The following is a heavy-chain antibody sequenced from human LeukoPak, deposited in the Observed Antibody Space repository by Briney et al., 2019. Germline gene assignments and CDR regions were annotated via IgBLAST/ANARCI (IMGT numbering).Heavy chain of an antibody. V-gene: IGHV1-69*01. CDR1: GGTFSSYA. CDR2: IIPTSGTA. J-gene: IGHJ4*02. CDR3: ARDRGAGTTDGIFDY. D-gene: IGHD1-1*01. Sequence: GASVKVSCKASGGTFSSYAISWVRQAPGQGLEWMGGIIPTSGTANYAQKFQGRVTITADESTSTAYMELSSLRSEDTAVYYCARDRGAGTTDGIFDYWGQGTLVTVSS.